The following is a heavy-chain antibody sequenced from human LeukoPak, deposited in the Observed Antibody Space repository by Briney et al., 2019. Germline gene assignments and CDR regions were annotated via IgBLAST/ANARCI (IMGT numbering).Heavy chain of an antibody. J-gene: IGHJ6*03. V-gene: IGHV1-8*01. CDR2: MNPNSGTT. CDR1: GYTFTSYD. D-gene: IGHD3-3*01. CDR3: ARGSNTIFGVVIRNYYYYYMDV. Sequence: GASVKVSCKASGYTFTSYDINWVRQATGQGLEWMGWMNPNSGTTGYAQKFQGRVTMTRNTSISTAYMELSSLRSEDTAVYYCARGSNTIFGVVIRNYYYYYMDVWGKGTTVTVSS.